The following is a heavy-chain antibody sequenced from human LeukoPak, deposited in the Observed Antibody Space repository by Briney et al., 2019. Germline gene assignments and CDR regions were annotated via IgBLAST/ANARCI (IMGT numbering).Heavy chain of an antibody. V-gene: IGHV3-21*01. CDR2: ISSSSSYI. CDR3: ARGSGSYDY. D-gene: IGHD1-26*01. CDR1: GFTFSIYS. Sequence: GSLRLSCAASGFTFSIYSMNWVRQAPGKGLEWVSSISSSSSYIYYADSVKGRFTTSRDNAKNSLYLQMNSLRADDTAVYYCARGSGSYDYWGQGTLVTVSS. J-gene: IGHJ4*02.